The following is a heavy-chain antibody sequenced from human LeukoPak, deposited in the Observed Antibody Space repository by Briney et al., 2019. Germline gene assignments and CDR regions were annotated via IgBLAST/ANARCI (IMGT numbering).Heavy chain of an antibody. J-gene: IGHJ4*02. CDR1: GFSLSTYS. Sequence: GGSLRLSCAASGFSLSTYSMNWVRQAPGKGLEWVSYKSSKTTTIYYAGSVKGRFTISRDNSKNTLCLQMNSLRAEDTAVYYCANGGAYTAVGYFDYWGQGSLVTVSS. CDR2: KSSKTTTI. D-gene: IGHD5-18*01. V-gene: IGHV3-48*01. CDR3: ANGGAYTAVGYFDY.